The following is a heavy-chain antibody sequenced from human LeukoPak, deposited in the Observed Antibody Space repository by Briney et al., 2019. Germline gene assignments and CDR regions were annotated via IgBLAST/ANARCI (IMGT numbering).Heavy chain of an antibody. D-gene: IGHD6-13*01. CDR1: GGSFSGYY. Sequence: SQTLSLTCAVYGGSFSGYYWSWIRQPTGKGLEWIGEINHSGSTNYNPSLKSRVTISGDTSKHHFLLNLRTVTAADTAVYYCATGTWSRPFDSWGQGTLVPVSS. CDR2: INHSGST. V-gene: IGHV4-34*01. J-gene: IGHJ5*01. CDR3: ATGTWSRPFDS.